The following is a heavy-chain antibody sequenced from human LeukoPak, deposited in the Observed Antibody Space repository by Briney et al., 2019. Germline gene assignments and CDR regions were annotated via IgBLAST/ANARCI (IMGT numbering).Heavy chain of an antibody. D-gene: IGHD4-23*01. CDR3: AKLDYGGNGDY. J-gene: IGHJ4*02. Sequence: GGSLRLSCAASGFTFSGYGMHWVRQAPGKGLEWVAFIRHDGSDKYHADSVKGRFTISRDDSKNTLYLQMDSLRAEDVAVYYCAKLDYGGNGDYWGQGTLVTVSS. V-gene: IGHV3-30*02. CDR2: IRHDGSDK. CDR1: GFTFSGYG.